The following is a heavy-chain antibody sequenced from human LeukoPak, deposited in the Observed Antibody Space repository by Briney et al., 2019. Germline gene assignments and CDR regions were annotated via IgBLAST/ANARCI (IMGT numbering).Heavy chain of an antibody. D-gene: IGHD3/OR15-3a*01. J-gene: IGHJ4*02. V-gene: IGHV4-34*01. CDR2: INHSGST. CDR3: ARHVAPFGRGTVKY. CDR1: GGSFSGYY. Sequence: SETLSLTCAVYGGSFSGYYWSWIRQPPGKGLEWIGEINHSGSTNYNPSLKSRVTISVDMSKNQFSLKLSSVTAADTAVYYCARHVAPFGRGTVKYWGQGTLVTVSS.